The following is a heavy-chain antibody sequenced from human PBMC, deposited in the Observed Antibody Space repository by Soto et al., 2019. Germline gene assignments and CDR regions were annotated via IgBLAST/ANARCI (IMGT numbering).Heavy chain of an antibody. V-gene: IGHV1-18*01. CDR3: ARDYSDYTGVNWFDP. J-gene: IGHJ5*02. D-gene: IGHD4-4*01. CDR1: GYTFTSYG. Sequence: GASVKVSCKASGYTFTSYGISWVRQAPGQGLEWMGWISAYNGNTNYAQKLQGRVTMTTDTSTSTAYMELRSLRSDDTAVYYCARDYSDYTGVNWFDPWGQGTLVTVSS. CDR2: ISAYNGNT.